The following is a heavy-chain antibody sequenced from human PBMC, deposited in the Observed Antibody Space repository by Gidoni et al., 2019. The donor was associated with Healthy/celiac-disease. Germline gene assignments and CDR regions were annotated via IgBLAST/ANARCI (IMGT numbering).Heavy chain of an antibody. CDR2: IIPIFGTA. CDR3: AREDRMGTMVRS. CDR1: GGTFSSYA. V-gene: IGHV1-69*01. D-gene: IGHD3-10*01. J-gene: IGHJ5*02. Sequence: QVQLVQSGAEVTKPGSSVKVSCKAYGGTFSSYAIRWVRKPPGQGLWWLGGIIPIFGTANYAQKFQGRVTMTADESTSTAYMGLISLRSEDTAVYYCAREDRMGTMVRSWGQGTLVTVSS.